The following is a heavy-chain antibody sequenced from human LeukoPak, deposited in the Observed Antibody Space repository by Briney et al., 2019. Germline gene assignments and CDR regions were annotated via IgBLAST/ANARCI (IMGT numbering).Heavy chain of an antibody. CDR3: AKEEICANGVWSSCMDV. CDR1: GFTISSNW. D-gene: IGHD2-8*01. CDR2: INNDGNHI. Sequence: PGGPLTLSCAASGFTISSNWMHWPRHAPGKALLWVSHINNDGNHIGYADSVKGRFTISRDNAKNTLYLQMRSLRVDDTAVYYCAKEEICANGVWSSCMDVWGKGTTVTVSS. V-gene: IGHV3-74*01. J-gene: IGHJ6*03.